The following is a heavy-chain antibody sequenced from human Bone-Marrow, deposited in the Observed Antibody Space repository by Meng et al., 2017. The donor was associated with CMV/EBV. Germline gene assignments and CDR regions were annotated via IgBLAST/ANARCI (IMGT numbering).Heavy chain of an antibody. CDR2: IKQDGSEK. V-gene: IGHV3-7*01. D-gene: IGHD6-13*01. CDR3: ASETAGTYYFDY. CDR1: GFTFNTYW. Sequence: GGSLRLSCVASGFTFNTYWMSWVRQAPGKGLEWVANIKQDGSEKYYVGSVKGRFTISRDNAKNSLYLQMNSLRAEDTAVYYCASETAGTYYFDYWGQGTLVTVSS. J-gene: IGHJ4*02.